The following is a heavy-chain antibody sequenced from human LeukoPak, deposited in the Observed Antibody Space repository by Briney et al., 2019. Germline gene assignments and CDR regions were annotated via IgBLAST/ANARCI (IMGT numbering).Heavy chain of an antibody. J-gene: IGHJ5*02. CDR2: IYYSGTT. D-gene: IGHD1-1*01. Sequence: PSQTLSLTCTVSGGSISSGGYYWSWIRQHPGEGLEWIGYIYYSGTTYYNPSLKSRVTISVDTSKNQFSLKLSSVTAADTAVYYCARGQYNWNDGVNWFDPWGQGTLVTVSS. CDR1: GGSISSGGYY. V-gene: IGHV4-31*03. CDR3: ARGQYNWNDGVNWFDP.